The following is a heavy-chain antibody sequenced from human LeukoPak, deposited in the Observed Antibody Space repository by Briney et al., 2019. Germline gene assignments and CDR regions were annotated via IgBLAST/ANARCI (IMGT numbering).Heavy chain of an antibody. CDR1: RYSFTNYW. V-gene: IGHV5-51*01. J-gene: IGHJ4*02. Sequence: NRGESLKISCKGSRYSFTNYWIGWVRQMPGKGLEWMGIIYPGDSDTRYIPSFQGQVTISADKSINTAYLQWSSLKASDTAMYYCARRVDSYWFFDYWGQGTPVTVSS. D-gene: IGHD1-26*01. CDR3: ARRVDSYWFFDY. CDR2: IYPGDSDT.